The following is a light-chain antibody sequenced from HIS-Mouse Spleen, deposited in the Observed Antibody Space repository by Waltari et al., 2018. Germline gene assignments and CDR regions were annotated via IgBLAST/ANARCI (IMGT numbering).Light chain of an antibody. CDR2: EDS. V-gene: IGLV3-10*01. Sequence: SYELTQPPSVSVSPGQTARITCSGDALPKKYAYWYQQKSGQAPVLVIYEDSKRHSGIPGRFSGYSSGTMDTVTISGAQVEDEADYYCYSTDSSGNHRVFGGGTKLTVL. CDR3: YSTDSSGNHRV. J-gene: IGLJ2*01. CDR1: ALPKKY.